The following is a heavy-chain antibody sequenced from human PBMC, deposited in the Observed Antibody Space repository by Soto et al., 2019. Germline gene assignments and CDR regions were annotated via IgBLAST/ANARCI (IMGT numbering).Heavy chain of an antibody. CDR3: AKDTWDIVLVPAASYYYYYGMDV. J-gene: IGHJ6*02. V-gene: IGHV3-30*18. D-gene: IGHD2-2*01. Sequence: QVQLVESGGGVVQPGRSLRLSCAASGFTFSSYGMHWVRQAPGKGLEWVAVISYDGSNKYYADSVKGRFTISRDNSKNTLYLQMNSLRAEDTAVYYCAKDTWDIVLVPAASYYYYYGMDVWGQGTTVTVSS. CDR1: GFTFSSYG. CDR2: ISYDGSNK.